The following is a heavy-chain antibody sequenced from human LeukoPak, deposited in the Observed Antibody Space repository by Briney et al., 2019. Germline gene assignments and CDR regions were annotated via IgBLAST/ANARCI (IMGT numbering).Heavy chain of an antibody. CDR1: GFTFSDYG. CDR3: AKGGSPSHNWFNS. D-gene: IGHD2-15*01. V-gene: IGHV3-30*02. J-gene: IGHJ5*01. CDR2: IRNDGSYE. Sequence: PGGSPRLSCAASGFTFSDYGMHWVRQAPGKGLEWVAFIRNDGSYEYYPDSVKGRFTISGDNSRNALFPQMNSLRAEDTAVYYCAKGGSPSHNWFNSWGQGTLVTVSS.